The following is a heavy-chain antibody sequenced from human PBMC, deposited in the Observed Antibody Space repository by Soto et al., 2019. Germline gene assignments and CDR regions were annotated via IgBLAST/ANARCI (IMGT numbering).Heavy chain of an antibody. CDR2: IYYSGST. J-gene: IGHJ4*02. CDR1: GGSISSGGYY. Sequence: QVQLQESGPGLVKPSQTLSLTCTVSGGSISSGGYYWSWIRQHPGKGLEWIGYIYYSGSTYYNPSLKSRVTISVDTSKNQFSLKLSSVTAADTAVYYCTSDNTYYYDSSGYPLRYWGQGTLVTVSS. D-gene: IGHD3-22*01. V-gene: IGHV4-31*03. CDR3: TSDNTYYYDSSGYPLRY.